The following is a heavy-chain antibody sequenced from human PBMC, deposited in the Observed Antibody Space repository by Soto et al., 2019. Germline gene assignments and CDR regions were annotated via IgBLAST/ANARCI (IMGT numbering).Heavy chain of an antibody. D-gene: IGHD6-19*01. Sequence: PSETLSLTCAVSGGSISSSNWWSWVRQPPGKGLEWIGEIYHSGSTNYNPSLKSRVTISVDKSKNQFSLKLSSVTAADTAVYYCARAGGSYSSGWYFDYWGQGTLVTVSS. J-gene: IGHJ4*02. CDR1: GGSISSSNW. CDR3: ARAGGSYSSGWYFDY. CDR2: IYHSGST. V-gene: IGHV4-4*02.